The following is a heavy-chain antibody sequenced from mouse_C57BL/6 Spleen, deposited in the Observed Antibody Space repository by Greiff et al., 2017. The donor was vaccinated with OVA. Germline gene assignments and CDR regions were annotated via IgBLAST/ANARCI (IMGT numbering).Heavy chain of an antibody. J-gene: IGHJ2*01. CDR2: INPNNGGT. CDR1: GYTFTDYN. CDR3: AREDGWLLRYFDY. V-gene: IGHV1-22*01. Sequence: VQLKESGPELVKPGASVKMSCKASGYTFTDYNMHWVKQSHGKSLEWIGYINPNNGGTSYNQKFKGKATLTVNKSSSTAYMELRSLTSEDSAVYYCAREDGWLLRYFDYWGQGTTLTVSS. D-gene: IGHD2-3*01.